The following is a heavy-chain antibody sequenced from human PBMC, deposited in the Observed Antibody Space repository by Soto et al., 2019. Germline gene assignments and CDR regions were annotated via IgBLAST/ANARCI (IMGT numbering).Heavy chain of an antibody. CDR2: IYYSGST. Sequence: SETLSLTCTVSGGSVSSGSYYWSWIRQPPGRGLEWIGYIYYSGSTNYNPSLKSRVTISVDTSKNQFSLKLSSVTAADTAVYYCAREGVVTAPDYWGQGTLVT. CDR3: AREGVVTAPDY. V-gene: IGHV4-61*01. CDR1: GGSVSSGSYY. D-gene: IGHD2-21*02. J-gene: IGHJ4*02.